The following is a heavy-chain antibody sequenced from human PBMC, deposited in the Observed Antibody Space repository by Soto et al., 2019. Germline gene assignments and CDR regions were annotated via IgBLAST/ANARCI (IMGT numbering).Heavy chain of an antibody. Sequence: GASVKVSCKASGFSFTGYYIHWLRQAPGQGLEWMGWINAHSGGTEYAQKFQGRVTLTRDTSISTAYMTLSSLRSDDTAIYYCAKDLTRQLAYWLDPWCQGTQVTVSS. CDR3: AKDLTRQLAYWLDP. J-gene: IGHJ5*02. CDR2: INAHSGGT. D-gene: IGHD6-6*01. CDR1: GFSFTGYY. V-gene: IGHV1-2*02.